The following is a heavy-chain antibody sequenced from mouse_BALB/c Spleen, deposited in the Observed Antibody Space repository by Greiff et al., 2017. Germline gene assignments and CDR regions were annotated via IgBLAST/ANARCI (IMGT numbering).Heavy chain of an antibody. D-gene: IGHD1-1*02. Sequence: EVQLVESGGGLVQPGGSRKLSCAASGFTFSSFGMHWVRQAPEKGLEWVAYISSGSSTIYYADTVKGRFTISRDNPKNTLFLQMTSLRSEDTAMYYCARESYGLAYWGQGTLVTVSA. V-gene: IGHV5-17*02. J-gene: IGHJ3*01. CDR1: GFTFSSFG. CDR2: ISSGSSTI. CDR3: ARESYGLAY.